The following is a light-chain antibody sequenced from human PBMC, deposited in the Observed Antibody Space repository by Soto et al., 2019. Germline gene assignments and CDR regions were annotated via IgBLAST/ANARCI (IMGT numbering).Light chain of an antibody. V-gene: IGLV1-44*01. Sequence: QYVLTQPPSASGTPGQRVTISCSGSSSNIGSNTVNWYQQLPGTAPKLLIYSNNQRPSGVPDRFSGSKSGTSVFLAISGLQSEDEANYCCAAWDDSLNGPVFGGGTKLTVL. CDR3: AAWDDSLNGPV. J-gene: IGLJ3*02. CDR1: SSNIGSNT. CDR2: SNN.